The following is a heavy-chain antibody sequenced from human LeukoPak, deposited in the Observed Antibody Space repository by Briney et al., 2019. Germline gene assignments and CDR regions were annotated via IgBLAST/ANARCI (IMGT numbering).Heavy chain of an antibody. D-gene: IGHD3-10*01. CDR3: ARIYYYGMDI. V-gene: IGHV3-7*01. CDR1: GFTFSSYA. Sequence: GGSLRLSCAASGFTFSSYAMSWVRQAPGKGLEWVANIQSDGGEKYYVDSVKGRFTASREYGKKSMYLLMTSLRVEDTAVYYCARIYYYGMDIWGQGTTVTVSS. CDR2: IQSDGGEK. J-gene: IGHJ6*02.